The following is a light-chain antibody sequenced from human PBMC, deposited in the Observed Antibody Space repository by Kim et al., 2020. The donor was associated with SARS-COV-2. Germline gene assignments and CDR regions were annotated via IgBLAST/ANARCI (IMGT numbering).Light chain of an antibody. CDR3: QQFRS. CDR2: DAS. V-gene: IGKV1-33*01. CDR1: QDISNY. Sequence: DIQMTQSPSSLSASVGDRVTITCQASQDISNYLNWYQQKPGKAPKLLIYDASNLETGVPSRFSGSGSGTDFTFTISSLQPEDIATYYCQQFRSVGQGTKLEI. J-gene: IGKJ2*03.